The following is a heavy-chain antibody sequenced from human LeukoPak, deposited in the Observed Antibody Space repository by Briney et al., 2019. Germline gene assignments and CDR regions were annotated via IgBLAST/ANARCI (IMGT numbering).Heavy chain of an antibody. CDR1: GFIFSSYA. D-gene: IGHD3-3*01. Sequence: GRSLRLSCAASGFIFSSYAMHWVRQAPGKGLEWVAVISYDGINQYYADSVKGRFTISRDNSKNTLYLQMNSLRAEDTAVYYCAREYYDFWSGMGYYYGMDVWGQGTTVTVSS. CDR2: ISYDGINQ. J-gene: IGHJ6*02. CDR3: AREYYDFWSGMGYYYGMDV. V-gene: IGHV3-30-3*01.